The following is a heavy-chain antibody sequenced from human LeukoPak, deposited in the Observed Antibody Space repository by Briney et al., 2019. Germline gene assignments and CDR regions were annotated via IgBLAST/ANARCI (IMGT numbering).Heavy chain of an antibody. V-gene: IGHV3-21*01. CDR3: ARAYGGNHDY. J-gene: IGHJ4*02. CDR2: ISSSSYI. D-gene: IGHD4-23*01. Sequence: PGGSLRLSCAASGFTFSSYSMNWVRQAPGKGLEWVSSISSSSYIYYADSVKGRFTISRDNAKNSLYLQMNSLRAEGTAVYYCARAYGGNHDYWGQGTLVTVSS. CDR1: GFTFSSYS.